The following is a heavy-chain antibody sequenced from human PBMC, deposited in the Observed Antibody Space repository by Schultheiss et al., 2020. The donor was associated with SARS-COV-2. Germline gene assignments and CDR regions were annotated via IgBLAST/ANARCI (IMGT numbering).Heavy chain of an antibody. CDR3: ARGRRYCSSTSCRTYYYYYGMDV. CDR2: MYYTDNT. CDR1: GGSISNYD. D-gene: IGHD2-2*01. Sequence: SETLSLTCTVSGGSISNYDWSWIRQAPGKGLEWIGSMYYTDNTYYNPSLKSRVTISVDTSKNQFSLKLSSVTAADTAVYYCARGRRYCSSTSCRTYYYYYGMDVWGQGTTVTVSS. J-gene: IGHJ6*02. V-gene: IGHV4-59*12.